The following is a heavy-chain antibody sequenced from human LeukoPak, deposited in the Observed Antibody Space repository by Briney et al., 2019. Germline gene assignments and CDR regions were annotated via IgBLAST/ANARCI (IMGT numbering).Heavy chain of an antibody. J-gene: IGHJ4*02. CDR2: ISGSGGST. CDR3: AKTLIVLRGYSYEPDY. CDR1: GFTFSSYA. D-gene: IGHD5-18*01. V-gene: IGHV3-23*01. Sequence: GGSLRLSCAASGFTFSSYAMSWVRQAPGKGLEWVSAISGSGGSTYYADSVKGRFTISRDNSKNMLYLQMNSLRAEDTAVYYCAKTLIVLRGYSYEPDYWGQGTLVTVSS.